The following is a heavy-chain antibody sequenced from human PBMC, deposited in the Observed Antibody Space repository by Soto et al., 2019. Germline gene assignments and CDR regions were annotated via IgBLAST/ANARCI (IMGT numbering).Heavy chain of an antibody. D-gene: IGHD3-22*01. CDR2: IYYSGST. V-gene: IGHV4-61*01. CDR3: ANYYYDSRGTVYY. CDR1: GGSASSGSYN. Sequence: PSETLSLTCTGSGGSASSGSYNWSCIRQPPGKGLEWIGYIYYSGSTNYNPSLKSRVTISVDTSKNQFSLELRSVTAADTALYYCANYYYDSRGTVYYWGKRTPVPVSS. J-gene: IGHJ4*02.